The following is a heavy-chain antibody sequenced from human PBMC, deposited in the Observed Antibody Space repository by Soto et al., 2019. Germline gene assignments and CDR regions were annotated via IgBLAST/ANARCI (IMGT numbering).Heavy chain of an antibody. CDR2: IKQDGSEK. Sequence: QPGGSLRLSCAASGFTFSSYWMSWVRQAPGKGLEWVANIKQDGSEKYYVDSVKGRFTISRDNAKNSLYLQMNSLRAEDTAVYYCARDRPDSTFEFLDAFDIWGQGTMVTVSS. J-gene: IGHJ3*02. V-gene: IGHV3-7*05. D-gene: IGHD3-10*01. CDR1: GFTFSSYW. CDR3: ARDRPDSTFEFLDAFDI.